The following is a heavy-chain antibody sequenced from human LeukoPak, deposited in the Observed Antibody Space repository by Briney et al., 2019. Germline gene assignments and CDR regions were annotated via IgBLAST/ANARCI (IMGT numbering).Heavy chain of an antibody. D-gene: IGHD2-2*01. J-gene: IGHJ4*02. CDR2: ITSSSGTI. CDR1: GFTFSSYN. V-gene: IGHV3-48*02. CDR3: ARDRCSTTSCYVLYFDD. Sequence: GGSLRLSCAASGFTFSSYNMNWVRQAPGKGLEWVSSITSSSGTIYYADSVKGRFSISRDNAKNSLYLQMNSLRDEDTAVYYCARDRCSTTSCYVLYFDDWGQGSLVTVSS.